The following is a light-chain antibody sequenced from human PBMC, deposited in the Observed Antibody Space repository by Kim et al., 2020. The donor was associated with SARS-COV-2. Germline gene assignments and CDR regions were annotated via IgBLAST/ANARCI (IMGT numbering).Light chain of an antibody. J-gene: IGLJ3*02. Sequence: QSVLTQPPSASGTPGQRVTISCSGSSSNIGSNYVYWYQQLPGTAPKLLIYRNNQRPPGVPDRFSGSKSGTSASLAISGLRSEDEADYYCAAWDDSLGWVFGGGTQLTVL. CDR2: RNN. CDR1: SSNIGSNY. V-gene: IGLV1-47*01. CDR3: AAWDDSLGWV.